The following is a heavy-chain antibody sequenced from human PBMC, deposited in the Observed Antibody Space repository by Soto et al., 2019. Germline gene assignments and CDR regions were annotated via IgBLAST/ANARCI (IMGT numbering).Heavy chain of an antibody. Sequence: VHLVDSGGGLVQPGGSLRLSCAASGFTFGSYAMTWVRQAPGKGLEWVSGISGGGSGRYYSDSVEARFTISRDNPKNXXXXXXXXXXXXXXXXXXXXXXXXXSAPRRPLDYYFMDVWGNGTTITVSS. CDR3: XXXXXXSAPRRPLDYYFMDV. D-gene: IGHD6-6*01. J-gene: IGHJ6*03. V-gene: IGHV3-23*04. CDR2: ISGGGSGR. CDR1: GFTFGSYA.